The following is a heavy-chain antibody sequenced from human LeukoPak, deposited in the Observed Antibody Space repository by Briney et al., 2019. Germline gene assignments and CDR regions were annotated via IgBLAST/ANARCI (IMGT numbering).Heavy chain of an antibody. CDR3: AKDFWSDYYSGYFDY. Sequence: PGGSLRLSCAASGFTFSSYAMSWVRQAPGKGLEWVSAISGGGGSIYYADSVKGRFTISRDKSKNTLYLQMNSLRAEDTALYYCAKDFWSDYYSGYFDYWGQGTLVTVSS. V-gene: IGHV3-23*01. J-gene: IGHJ4*02. CDR1: GFTFSSYA. CDR2: ISGGGGSI. D-gene: IGHD3-3*01.